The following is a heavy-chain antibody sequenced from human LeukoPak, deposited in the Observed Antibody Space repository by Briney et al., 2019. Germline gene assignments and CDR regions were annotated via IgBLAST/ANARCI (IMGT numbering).Heavy chain of an antibody. J-gene: IGHJ1*01. Sequence: GGSLRLSCAASGFTFASYGMSWVRRAPGKGLEWVSFITTNGGRTSYADSVEGRFTISRDNPRNTLYMQMNSLRDEDTAVYYCAIMHGYYDGTGYWLQWGQGTLVTVSS. D-gene: IGHD3-22*01. CDR3: AIMHGYYDGTGYWLQ. V-gene: IGHV3-23*01. CDR1: GFTFASYG. CDR2: ITTNGGRT.